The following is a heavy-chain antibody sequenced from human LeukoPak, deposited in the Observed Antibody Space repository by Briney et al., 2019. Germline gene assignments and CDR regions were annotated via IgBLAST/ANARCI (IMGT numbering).Heavy chain of an antibody. Sequence: SETLSLTCAVSRYSISSCYYWGWIRQPPGKGLERMGSVYRSGNTYYNPSFQSRVTISVDTSKNQFSLKLSSVTAADTAVYYCARAGGYCSGGYCSVAGYFYYMDVGGKGTTVTVS. V-gene: IGHV4-38-2*01. CDR1: RYSISSCYY. J-gene: IGHJ6*03. CDR2: VYRSGNT. D-gene: IGHD2-15*01. CDR3: ARAGGYCSGGYCSVAGYFYYMDV.